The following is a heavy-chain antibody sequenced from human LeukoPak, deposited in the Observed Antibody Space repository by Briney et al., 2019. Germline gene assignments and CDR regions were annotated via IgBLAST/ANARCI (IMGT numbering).Heavy chain of an antibody. Sequence: GGSLRLSCSASGFTFSSYAMHWVRQAPGKGLEYVSGISSDGGGTYYADSVRGRFNISRGNSKNTLYLQMSSLRAEDTAVYYCVTTYSWDSQLRVDFDYWGQGTLGSASS. CDR2: ISSDGGGT. D-gene: IGHD1-7*01. CDR3: VTTYSWDSQLRVDFDY. V-gene: IGHV3-64D*09. CDR1: GFTFSSYA. J-gene: IGHJ4*02.